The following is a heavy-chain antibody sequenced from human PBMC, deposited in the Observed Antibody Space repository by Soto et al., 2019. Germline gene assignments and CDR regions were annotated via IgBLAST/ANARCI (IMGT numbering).Heavy chain of an antibody. CDR2: INHSGST. Sequence: PSETLSLTCAVYGGSFSGYYWSWIRQPPGKGLEWIGEINHSGSTNYNPSLKSRVTISVDTSKNQFSLKLSSVTAADTAVYYCARRTRSYGGNSSVKFDPWGQGTLVTVSS. J-gene: IGHJ5*02. CDR3: ARRTRSYGGNSSVKFDP. D-gene: IGHD2-21*02. V-gene: IGHV4-34*01. CDR1: GGSFSGYY.